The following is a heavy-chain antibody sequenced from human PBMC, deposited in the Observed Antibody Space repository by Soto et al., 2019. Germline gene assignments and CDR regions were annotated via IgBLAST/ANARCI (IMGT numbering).Heavy chain of an antibody. V-gene: IGHV4-34*02. D-gene: IGHD3-3*02. CDR3: ARDRQYYHFWSGNQNEGPHGTDV. CDR2: INHSGGT. CDR1: GGSIGGYT. Sequence: QVQLQQWGAGLLKPSETLSLTCSVYGGSIGGYTWTWIRQAPGKGLEWIGEINHSGGTNYNSSLKSRVIISVDTTKNQFSLIVYSVTAADTAVYYCARDRQYYHFWSGNQNEGPHGTDVWGQGTTVTVSS. J-gene: IGHJ6*02.